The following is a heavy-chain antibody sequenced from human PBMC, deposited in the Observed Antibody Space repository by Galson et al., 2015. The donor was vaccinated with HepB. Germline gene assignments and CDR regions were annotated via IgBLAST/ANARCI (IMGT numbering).Heavy chain of an antibody. CDR2: IKSKTDGGTT. J-gene: IGHJ6*02. Sequence: SLRLSCAASGFTFSNAWMSWVRQAPGKGLEWVGRIKSKTDGGTTDYAAPVKGRFTISRDDSKNTLYLQMNSLKTEDTAVYYCTTVEIADYYYYYGMDVWGQGTTVTVSS. CDR1: GFTFSNAW. CDR3: TTVEIADYYYYYGMDV. D-gene: IGHD5-24*01. V-gene: IGHV3-15*01.